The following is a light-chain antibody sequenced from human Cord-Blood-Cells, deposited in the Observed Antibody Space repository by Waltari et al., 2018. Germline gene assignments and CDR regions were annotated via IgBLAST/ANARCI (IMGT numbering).Light chain of an antibody. CDR2: RNN. J-gene: IGLJ3*02. V-gene: IGLV1-47*01. CDR3: AAWDDSLSGWV. CDR1: SSNIGSNY. Sequence: QSVLTQPPSASGTPGQRVTTSCSGSSSNIGSNYVYWYQQLPGTAPKRLIYRNNQRPSGVPDRFSGSKSGTSASLAISGLRSEDEADYYWAAWDDSLSGWVFGGGTKLTVL.